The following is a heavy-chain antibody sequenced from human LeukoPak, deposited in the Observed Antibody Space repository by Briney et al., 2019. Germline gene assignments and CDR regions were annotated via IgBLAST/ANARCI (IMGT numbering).Heavy chain of an antibody. CDR3: ARVDTAMVRYFDY. D-gene: IGHD5-18*01. V-gene: IGHV1-2*02. Sequence: ASVKVSCKASGYTFTCYYMHWVRQARGQGGEGMGWINPNSGGTNYAQKFQGRVTMTRDTSISTAYMELSRLRSDATAVYYCARVDTAMVRYFDYWGQGTLVTVSS. CDR1: GYTFTCYY. CDR2: INPNSGGT. J-gene: IGHJ4*02.